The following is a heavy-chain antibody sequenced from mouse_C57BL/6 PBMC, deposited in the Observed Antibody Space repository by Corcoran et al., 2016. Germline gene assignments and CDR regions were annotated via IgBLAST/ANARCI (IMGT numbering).Heavy chain of an antibody. V-gene: IGHV9-3*01. CDR3: ARDSNWYCDV. CDR2: INTYSGVP. D-gene: IGHD2-5*01. Sequence: QIQLEQSGPELKKPGETVNISCKASGYTFPTYGMSWVKQAPGKGLKWMGWINTYSGVPTYADDFKGRFAFSLETSASTAYLQINNLKNEDTATYFWARDSNWYCDVWGTGTTVTVSS. J-gene: IGHJ1*03. CDR1: GYTFPTYG.